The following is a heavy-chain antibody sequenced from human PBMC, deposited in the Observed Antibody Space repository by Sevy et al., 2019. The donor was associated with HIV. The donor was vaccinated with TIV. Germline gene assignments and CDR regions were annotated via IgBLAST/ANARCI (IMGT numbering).Heavy chain of an antibody. CDR3: ARSPYYYDGRSNFDY. D-gene: IGHD3-22*01. CDR2: IYYSGTT. V-gene: IGHV4-31*03. Sequence: SETLSLTCTVSGGSISSGGYYWSWIRQHPRKGLEWIGYIYYSGTTYYNPSLKGRVIISVDTSKNQFSLKLSSVTAADTAVYYCARSPYYYDGRSNFDYWGQGTLVTVSS. J-gene: IGHJ4*02. CDR1: GGSISSGGYY.